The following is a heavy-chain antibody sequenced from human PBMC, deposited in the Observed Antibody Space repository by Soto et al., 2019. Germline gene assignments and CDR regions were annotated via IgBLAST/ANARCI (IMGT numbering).Heavy chain of an antibody. Sequence: QEQLVESGGGVVQPGRSLRLSCAASGFTFSSYGMHWVRQAPGKGLEWVAVISYDGSNKYYADSVKGRFTISRDNSKNTLYLQMNSLRAEDTAVYYCAKGLKWHSSGPMGNDAFDIWGQGTMVTVSS. D-gene: IGHD6-19*01. CDR3: AKGLKWHSSGPMGNDAFDI. CDR2: ISYDGSNK. V-gene: IGHV3-30*18. J-gene: IGHJ3*02. CDR1: GFTFSSYG.